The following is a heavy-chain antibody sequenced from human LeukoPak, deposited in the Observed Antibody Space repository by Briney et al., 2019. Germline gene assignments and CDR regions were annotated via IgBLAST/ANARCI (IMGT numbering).Heavy chain of an antibody. J-gene: IGHJ4*02. Sequence: TGGSLRLSCAASGFTFNNYAMSWVRQAPGKGLEWVSAILGSGRSAYYADSAKGRFTISRDNSKNSLFLQMNSLRVEDTALYYCSKWGDYDVLTGYYDSDFWGQGTLVTVSA. CDR2: ILGSGRSA. CDR3: SKWGDYDVLTGYYDSDF. CDR1: GFTFNNYA. D-gene: IGHD3-9*01. V-gene: IGHV3-23*01.